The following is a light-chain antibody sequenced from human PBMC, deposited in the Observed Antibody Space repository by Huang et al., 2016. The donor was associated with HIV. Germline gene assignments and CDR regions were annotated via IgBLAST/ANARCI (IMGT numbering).Light chain of an antibody. CDR2: LGS. V-gene: IGKV2-28*01. CDR1: QSLLHSNGYNY. J-gene: IGKJ3*01. Sequence: DIVMTQSPLSLPVTPGEPASISCRSSQSLLHSNGYNYLDWYLQKPGQSPHRLFYLGSNRASGVPDRFSGSGSGTDFTLKISRVEAEYVGVYYCMQALQTPRTFGPGTKVDIK. CDR3: MQALQTPRT.